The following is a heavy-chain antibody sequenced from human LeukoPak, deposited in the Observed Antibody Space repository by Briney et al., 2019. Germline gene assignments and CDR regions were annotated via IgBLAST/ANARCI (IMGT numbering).Heavy chain of an antibody. Sequence: ASVKVSCKASGYTFTGYYMHWVRQAPGQGLEWMGWINPNSGGTNYAQEFQGWVTMTRDTSISTAYMELSRLRSDDTAVYYCARGSGPPNTSILLWWWEKRYYFDYWGQGTLVTVSS. CDR3: ARGSGPPNTSILLWWWEKRYYFDY. CDR1: GYTFTGYY. V-gene: IGHV1-2*04. D-gene: IGHD2-21*01. CDR2: INPNSGGT. J-gene: IGHJ4*02.